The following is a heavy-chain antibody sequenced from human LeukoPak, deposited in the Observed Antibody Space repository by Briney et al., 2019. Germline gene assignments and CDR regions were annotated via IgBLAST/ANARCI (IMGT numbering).Heavy chain of an antibody. CDR1: GASISSHY. J-gene: IGHJ4*02. Sequence: SETLSLTCTVSGASISSHYWSWLRQSPGKGLEWIGYISNTGTTDYNPSLKSRVTISVDTSKSQFSLKLSSVTAADTAVYYCARDYGTTSCYDYWGQGTLVTVTS. CDR3: ARDYGTTSCYDY. D-gene: IGHD2-2*01. V-gene: IGHV4-59*11. CDR2: ISNTGTT.